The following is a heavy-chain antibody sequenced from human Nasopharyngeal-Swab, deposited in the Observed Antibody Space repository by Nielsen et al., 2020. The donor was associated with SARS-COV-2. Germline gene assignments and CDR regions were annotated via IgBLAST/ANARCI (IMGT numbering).Heavy chain of an antibody. CDR2: ISSSSSTI. D-gene: IGHD3-22*01. J-gene: IGHJ5*02. CDR3: ARGTYYYDSPVLINWFDP. CDR1: GFTFSSYS. Sequence: GGSLRLSCAASGFTFSSYSMNWVRQAPGKGLEWVSYISSSSSTIYYADSVKGRFTISRDNSKNTLYLQMNSLRAEDTAVYYCARGTYYYDSPVLINWFDPWGQGTLVTVSS. V-gene: IGHV3-48*01.